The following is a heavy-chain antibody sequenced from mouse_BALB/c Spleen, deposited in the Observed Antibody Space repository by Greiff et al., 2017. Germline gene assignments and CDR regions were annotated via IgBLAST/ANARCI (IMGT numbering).Heavy chain of an antibody. J-gene: IGHJ2*01. CDR3: ARVVLRYLDY. V-gene: IGHV5-6-5*01. CDR2: ISSGGST. Sequence: EVKVVESGGGLVKPGGSLKLSCAASGFTFSSYAIPWVRQTPEKRLEWVASISSGGSTYYPDTVKGRFTFSRDNAKNTLYLQMSSLRSEDTAMYYCARVVLRYLDYWGQGTTLAVSS. CDR1: GFTFSSYA. D-gene: IGHD1-1*01.